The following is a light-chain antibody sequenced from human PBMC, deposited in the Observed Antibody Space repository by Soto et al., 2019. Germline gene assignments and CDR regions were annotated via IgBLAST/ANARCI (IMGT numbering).Light chain of an antibody. CDR3: QQRSNWHVT. Sequence: EIVLTQSPATLSSSPGERATLSCRASQSVSSSLAWYQQKPGQAPRLLVYGASNRAGGIPARFSGSGSGTDFTLTISSLEPEDFAVYYCQQRSNWHVTFGQGTRLEIK. CDR2: GAS. J-gene: IGKJ5*01. V-gene: IGKV3-11*01. CDR1: QSVSSS.